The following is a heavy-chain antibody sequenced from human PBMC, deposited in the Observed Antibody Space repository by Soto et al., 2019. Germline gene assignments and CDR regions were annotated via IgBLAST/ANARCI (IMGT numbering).Heavy chain of an antibody. CDR2: ISGTSSYI. V-gene: IGHV3-21*04. J-gene: IGHJ3*01. CDR1: GFTFRTYT. Sequence: GGSLRLSCAASGFTFRTYTMNWVRQAPGKGLEWVSCISGTSSYIYYADSVKGRFTISRDNSRNSLFLQMDSLRADDTAMYYCARGTLHDSFDLWGQGTMVTVSS. CDR3: ARGTLHDSFDL.